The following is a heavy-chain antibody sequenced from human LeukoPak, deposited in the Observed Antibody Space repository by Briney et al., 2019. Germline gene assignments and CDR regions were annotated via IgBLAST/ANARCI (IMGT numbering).Heavy chain of an antibody. D-gene: IGHD3-10*01. J-gene: IGHJ4*02. CDR2: ISAGGVSLFSGSGSAA. Sequence: GGSLRLSCAASGFTFSSYAMSWVRQAPGKGPQWVSVISAGGVSLFSGSGSAAYYADSVGGRFTISRDNSKNTLYLQMNSLRADDTAVYYCAKMSGVVWFGELRLPFDSWGQGTVVTVSS. CDR3: AKMSGVVWFGELRLPFDS. V-gene: IGHV3-23*01. CDR1: GFTFSSYA.